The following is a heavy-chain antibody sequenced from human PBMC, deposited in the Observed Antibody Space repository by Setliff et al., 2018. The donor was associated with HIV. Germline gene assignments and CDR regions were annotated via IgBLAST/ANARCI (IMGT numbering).Heavy chain of an antibody. D-gene: IGHD3-3*01. V-gene: IGHV4-34*01. Sequence: TLSLPCAVYGGSFSGFYWSWIRQAPGKGLEWIGEINHSGKTNYNPSLKSRITLSVDTSENQFALKLASVTAADTAVYYCARGFTIFGVGFSADPTGNWFDPWGQGTLVTVSS. CDR3: ARGFTIFGVGFSADPTGNWFDP. J-gene: IGHJ5*02. CDR1: GGSFSGFY. CDR2: INHSGKT.